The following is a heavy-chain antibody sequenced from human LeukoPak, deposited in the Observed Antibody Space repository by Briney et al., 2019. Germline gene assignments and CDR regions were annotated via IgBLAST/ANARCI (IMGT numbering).Heavy chain of an antibody. CDR3: ARGRSTTPGPY. CDR1: GYTFTSYY. D-gene: IGHD1-1*01. CDR2: IYPSGGGT. V-gene: IGHV1-46*01. Sequence: ASVKVSCKASGYTFTSYYMHWVRQAPGQGLEWMGTIYPSGGGTRYAQKFQGRVTMTGDMSTSTVYMDVSSLGSEDTALYYCARGRSTTPGPYWGQGTLVIVSS. J-gene: IGHJ4*02.